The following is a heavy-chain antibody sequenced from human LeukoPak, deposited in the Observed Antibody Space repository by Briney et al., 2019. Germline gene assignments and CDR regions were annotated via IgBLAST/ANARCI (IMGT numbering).Heavy chain of an antibody. V-gene: IGHV1-18*01. CDR1: GYTFTSYG. D-gene: IGHD2-2*01. J-gene: IGHJ6*02. CDR2: ISAYEGNT. CDR3: ARDSRDIVVVPAARSPNSYYYGMDV. Sequence: ASVKVSCKASGYTFTSYGISWVRQAHGEGLEWMGWISAYEGNTNYAQKLQGRVTMTTDTSTSTAYMELRSLRSDDTAVYYCARDSRDIVVVPAARSPNSYYYGMDVWGQGTTVTVSS.